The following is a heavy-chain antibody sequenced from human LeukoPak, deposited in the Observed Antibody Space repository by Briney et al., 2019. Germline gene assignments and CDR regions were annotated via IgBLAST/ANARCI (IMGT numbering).Heavy chain of an antibody. Sequence: GASMKVSCKASGYTFTSYGISWVRQAPGHGLEWMGWISAYNGNTNYAQKLQGRVTMTTDTSTSTAHMELRSLRSDDTAVYYCARDRRAVVGATYYYYYGMDVWGQGTTVTVSS. J-gene: IGHJ6*02. V-gene: IGHV1-18*01. D-gene: IGHD1-26*01. CDR1: GYTFTSYG. CDR3: ARDRRAVVGATYYYYYGMDV. CDR2: ISAYNGNT.